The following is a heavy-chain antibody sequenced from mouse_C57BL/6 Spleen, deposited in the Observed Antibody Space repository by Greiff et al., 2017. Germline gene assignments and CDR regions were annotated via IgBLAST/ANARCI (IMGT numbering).Heavy chain of an antibody. V-gene: IGHV5-17*01. D-gene: IGHD1-1*01. Sequence: EVKLVESGGGLVKPGGSLKLSCAASGFTFSDYGMHWVRQAPEKGLEWVAYISSGSSTIYYADTAKGRFTISRDNAKKTLFLQMTSLMSEDTAMYYCARPLYCLAMDYWGQGTSVTVSS. CDR3: ARPLYCLAMDY. CDR2: ISSGSSTI. CDR1: GFTFSDYG. J-gene: IGHJ4*01.